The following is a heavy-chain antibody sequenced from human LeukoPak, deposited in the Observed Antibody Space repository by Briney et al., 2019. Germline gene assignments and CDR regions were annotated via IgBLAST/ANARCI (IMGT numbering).Heavy chain of an antibody. CDR1: GGSFSGYY. J-gene: IGHJ3*02. D-gene: IGHD3-10*01. CDR2: INHSGST. CDR3: ARAFRGYYGSGSRTAGAFDI. Sequence: SETLSLTCAVYGGSFSGYYWSWIRQPPGKGLERIGEINHSGSTNYNPSLKSRVTISVDTSKNQFSLKLSSVTAADTAVYYCARAFRGYYGSGSRTAGAFDIWGQGTMVTVSS. V-gene: IGHV4-34*01.